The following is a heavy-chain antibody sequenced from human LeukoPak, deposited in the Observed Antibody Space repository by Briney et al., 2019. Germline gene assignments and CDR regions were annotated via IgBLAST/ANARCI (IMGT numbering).Heavy chain of an antibody. CDR2: INPNSGGT. CDR1: GYTFTGYY. J-gene: IGHJ3*02. CDR3: ARDGPGGNAFDI. V-gene: IGHV1-2*02. D-gene: IGHD3-10*01. Sequence: ASVKVSCKASGYTFTGYYMHWVRQAPGQGLEWMGWINPNSGGTSYAQKFQGRVTMTRDTSINTAYMDLSSLRSDDTAVYYCARDGPGGNAFDIWGQGTMVTVS.